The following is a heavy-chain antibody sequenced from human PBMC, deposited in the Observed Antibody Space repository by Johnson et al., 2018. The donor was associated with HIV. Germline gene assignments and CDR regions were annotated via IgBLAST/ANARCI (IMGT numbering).Heavy chain of an antibody. CDR3: ARASSGYYSDAFDI. Sequence: VQLVESGGGLVQPGRSLRLSCAASGFTFDDYAIHWVRQAPGKGLEWVSGIYSGGSTYYADSVKGRFTISRDNSKNTLYLQMNSLRAEDTAVYYCARASSGYYSDAFDIWGQGTMVTVSS. D-gene: IGHD3-22*01. CDR1: GFTFDDYA. V-gene: IGHV3-66*01. J-gene: IGHJ3*02. CDR2: IYSGGST.